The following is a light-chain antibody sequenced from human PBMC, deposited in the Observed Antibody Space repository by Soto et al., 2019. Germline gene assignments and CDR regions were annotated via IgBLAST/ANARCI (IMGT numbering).Light chain of an antibody. CDR1: SSDVGAYNS. CDR3: SSYTRSSPYV. Sequence: QSALTQPASVSGSPGQSITISCTGPSSDVGAYNSVCWYQQHPGKAPKLMIYDVSNRPSGVSNRFSGSKSGNTASLTISGLQAEDESVYYCSSYTRSSPYVFGTGTKLTVL. V-gene: IGLV2-14*01. J-gene: IGLJ1*01. CDR2: DVS.